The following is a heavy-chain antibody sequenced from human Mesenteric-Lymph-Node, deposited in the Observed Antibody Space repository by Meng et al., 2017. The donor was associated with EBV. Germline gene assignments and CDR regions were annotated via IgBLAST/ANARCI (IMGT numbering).Heavy chain of an antibody. CDR1: GYTFIAYY. V-gene: IGHV1-2*06. CDR3: VRDHRTLTGSLDP. Sequence: VPRVQSGGEVKKPGASVKVSCKASGYTFIAYYIHWVRQAPGQGLEWMGRINPNSGATNYAEKFQGRVTMTRDTSITTVYMEMSRLRSDDTAVYYCVRDHRTLTGSLDPWGQGTLVTVSS. J-gene: IGHJ5*02. CDR2: INPNSGAT. D-gene: IGHD3-9*01.